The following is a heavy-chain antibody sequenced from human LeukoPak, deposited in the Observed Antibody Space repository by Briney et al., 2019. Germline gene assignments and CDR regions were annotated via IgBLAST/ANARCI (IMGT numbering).Heavy chain of an antibody. CDR1: GFTFSDAW. J-gene: IGHJ4*02. Sequence: PGGSLRLSCAASGFTFSDAWMTWVRQAPGKGLEWVSAISGSGGTTYYADSVKGRFTISRDNSKNTLFLQMNSLRAEDTAVYYCAKDREGLGSGYDLEYFDYWGQGTLVTVSS. CDR3: AKDREGLGSGYDLEYFDY. D-gene: IGHD5-12*01. CDR2: ISGSGGTT. V-gene: IGHV3-23*01.